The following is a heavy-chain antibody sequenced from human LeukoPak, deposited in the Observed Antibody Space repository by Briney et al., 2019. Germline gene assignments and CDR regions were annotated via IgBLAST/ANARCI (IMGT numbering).Heavy chain of an antibody. Sequence: GGSLRLSCAASGFTIGPYAMYWVRQGPGRGLEWVSVINADGSGTFYADSVRGRFTTSRDNSKNSLYMQMNSLTSEDTSLYDCATWAFYHNLDVWGQGTTVIVSS. D-gene: IGHD2/OR15-2a*01. J-gene: IGHJ6*02. CDR2: INADGSGT. V-gene: IGHV3-43*02. CDR3: ATWAFYHNLDV. CDR1: GFTIGPYA.